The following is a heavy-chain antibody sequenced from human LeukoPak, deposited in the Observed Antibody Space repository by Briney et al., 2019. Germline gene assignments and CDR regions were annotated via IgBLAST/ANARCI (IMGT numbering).Heavy chain of an antibody. J-gene: IGHJ5*02. CDR3: ARSRRQVGSTSCYHP. CDR1: GGTFSSYA. D-gene: IGHD2-2*01. CDR2: TIPIFGTA. Sequence: SVKVSCKASGGTFSSYAISWVRQAPGQGLEWMGGTIPIFGTANYAQKFQGRVTITADESTSTAYMELSSLRSEDTAVYYCARSRRQVGSTSCYHPWGQGTLVTVSS. V-gene: IGHV1-69*13.